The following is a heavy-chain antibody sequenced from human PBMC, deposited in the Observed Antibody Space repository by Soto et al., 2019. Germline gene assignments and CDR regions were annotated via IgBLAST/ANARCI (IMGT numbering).Heavy chain of an antibody. CDR1: GGSISSSSYY. CDR3: ARLRGSGSLYYYYGMDV. Sequence: PSETLSLTCTVSGGSISSSSYYWGWIRQPPGKGLEWIGSIYYSGSTYYNPSLKSRVTISVDTSKNQFSLKLSSVTAADTAVYYCARLRGSGSLYYYYGMDVWGQGTTVTVSS. CDR2: IYYSGST. V-gene: IGHV4-39*01. D-gene: IGHD3-10*01. J-gene: IGHJ6*02.